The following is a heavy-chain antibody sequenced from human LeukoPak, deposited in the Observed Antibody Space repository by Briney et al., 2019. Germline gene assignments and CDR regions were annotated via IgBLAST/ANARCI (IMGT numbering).Heavy chain of an antibody. J-gene: IGHJ5*02. V-gene: IGHV3-30*03. D-gene: IGHD6-19*01. CDR3: APVAGSRGDWFDP. CDR1: GFTFSSYG. Sequence: PGGSLRLSCAASGFTFSSYGVHWVRQAPGKGLEWVAVISYDGSNKYYADSVKGRFTISRDNSKNTLYLQMNSLRAEDTAVYYCAPVAGSRGDWFDPWGQGTLVTVSS. CDR2: ISYDGSNK.